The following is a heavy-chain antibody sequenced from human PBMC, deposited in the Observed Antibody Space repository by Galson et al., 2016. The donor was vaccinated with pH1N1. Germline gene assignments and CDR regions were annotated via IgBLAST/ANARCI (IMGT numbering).Heavy chain of an antibody. CDR2: INPKTGRT. CDR1: GYTFTEYY. V-gene: IGHV1-2*06. Sequence: SVKVSFKASGYTFTEYYIHWVRQAPGQGLEWMGRINPKTGRTDYAQSFQGRVTMTRDTSISAAYMDLNRLRSDDTAVYYCARAPMGSTLYYCDYWGQGTLVTVSS. D-gene: IGHD1-26*01. J-gene: IGHJ4*02. CDR3: ARAPMGSTLYYCDY.